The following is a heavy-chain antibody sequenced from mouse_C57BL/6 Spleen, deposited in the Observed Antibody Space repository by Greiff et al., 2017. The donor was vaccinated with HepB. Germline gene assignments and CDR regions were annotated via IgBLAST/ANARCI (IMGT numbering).Heavy chain of an antibody. CDR1: GYTFTSYW. CDR3: ARIYVRYFDV. V-gene: IGHV1-69*01. Sequence: QVQLQQSGAELVMPGASVKLSCKASGYTFTSYWMHWVKQRPGQGLEWIGEIDPSDSYTNYNQKFKGKSTLTVDKSSSTAYMQLSSLTSEDSAVYYCARIYVRYFDVWGTGTTVTVSS. CDR2: IDPSDSYT. D-gene: IGHD1-1*01. J-gene: IGHJ1*03.